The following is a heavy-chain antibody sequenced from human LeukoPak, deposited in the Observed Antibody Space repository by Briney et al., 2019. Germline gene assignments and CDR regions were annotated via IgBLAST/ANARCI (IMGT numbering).Heavy chain of an antibody. Sequence: SXXVSCKASGYTFTSYGISWVRQAPGQGIEWMGWISAYNGNTNYAQKLQGRVTMTRDTSTSTDYMEMRSLRSDDTAVYYCARGHSLYYYDSSGYADYWGQGTLVTVSS. D-gene: IGHD3-22*01. V-gene: IGHV1-18*01. J-gene: IGHJ4*02. CDR1: GYTFTSYG. CDR2: ISAYNGNT. CDR3: ARGHSLYYYDSSGYADY.